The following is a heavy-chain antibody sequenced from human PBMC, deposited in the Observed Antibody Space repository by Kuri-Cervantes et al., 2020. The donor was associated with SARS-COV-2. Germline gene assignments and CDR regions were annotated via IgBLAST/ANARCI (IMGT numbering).Heavy chain of an antibody. V-gene: IGHV3-9*01. CDR2: ISWNSGSI. J-gene: IGHJ4*02. CDR3: AKDGYNYDYFDY. Sequence: SLKISCAASGFTFDDYAMHWVRQAPGKGLEWVSGISWNSGSIGYADSVKGRFTISRDNAKNSLYLQMNSLRAEDTAVYYCAKDGYNYDYFDYWGQGTLVTVSS. CDR1: GFTFDDYA. D-gene: IGHD5-24*01.